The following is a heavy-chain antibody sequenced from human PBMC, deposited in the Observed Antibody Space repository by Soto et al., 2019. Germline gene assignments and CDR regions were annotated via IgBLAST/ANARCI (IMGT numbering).Heavy chain of an antibody. CDR2: INHSGST. Sequence: TSETLSLTCAVYGGSFSGYYGSWIRQPPGKGLEWIGEINHSGSTNYNPSLKSRVTISVDTSKNQFSLKLSSVTAADTAVYYCARVAMVRGVVYYYYYYGMDVWGQGTTVTVSS. J-gene: IGHJ6*02. CDR3: ARVAMVRGVVYYYYYYGMDV. V-gene: IGHV4-34*01. D-gene: IGHD3-10*01. CDR1: GGSFSGYY.